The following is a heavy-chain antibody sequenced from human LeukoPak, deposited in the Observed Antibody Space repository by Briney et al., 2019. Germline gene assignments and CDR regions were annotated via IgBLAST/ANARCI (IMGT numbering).Heavy chain of an antibody. CDR3: ARGHPVVPAAVPDS. V-gene: IGHV1-2*02. Sequence: GASVKVSCKASGYAFTGYYMHWVRQAPGQGLEWMGWINPNSGATNYAQKFQGRVTMTRDTSISTAYMELSRLRSDDTAVYYCARGHPVVPAAVPDSWGQGTLVTVSS. J-gene: IGHJ4*02. D-gene: IGHD2-2*02. CDR1: GYAFTGYY. CDR2: INPNSGAT.